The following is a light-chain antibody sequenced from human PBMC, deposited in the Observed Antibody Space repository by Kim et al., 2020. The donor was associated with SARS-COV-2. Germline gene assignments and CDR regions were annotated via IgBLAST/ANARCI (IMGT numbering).Light chain of an antibody. Sequence: QSITISCTGTSSDVGGYNYVSWYQQHPGKAPKLMIYDVSNRPSGVSNRFSGSKSGSTASLTISGLQAEDEADYYCSSYTSSSTNWVFGGGTQLTVL. J-gene: IGLJ3*02. CDR1: SSDVGGYNY. CDR3: SSYTSSSTNWV. V-gene: IGLV2-14*03. CDR2: DVS.